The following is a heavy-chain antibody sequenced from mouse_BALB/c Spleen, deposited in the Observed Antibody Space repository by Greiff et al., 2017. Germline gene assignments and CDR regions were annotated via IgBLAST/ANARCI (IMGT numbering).Heavy chain of an antibody. CDR3: AREGGITTVVARWYFDV. J-gene: IGHJ1*01. CDR2: ISSGGST. D-gene: IGHD1-1*01. CDR1: GFTFSSYA. V-gene: IGHV5-6-5*01. Sequence: EVMLVESGGGLVKPGGSLKLSCAASGFTFSSYAMSWVRQTPEKRLEWVASISSGGSTYYPDSVKGRFTISRDNARNILYLQMSSLRSEDTAMYYCAREGGITTVVARWYFDVWGAGTTVTVSS.